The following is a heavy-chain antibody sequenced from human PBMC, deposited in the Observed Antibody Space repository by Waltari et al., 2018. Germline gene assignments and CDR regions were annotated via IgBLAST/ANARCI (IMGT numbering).Heavy chain of an antibody. CDR2: FSYNGNT. CDR3: ARGLGAIY. Sequence: QLQMQESGPGLVRPSETRSLTCAVSGGSITTITYFWGWIRQPPGKGLEWIASFSYNGNTYYNPSLKSRVTISGDTSKNQFSLLLSSVTAADTAVYYCARGLGAIYWGHGTLVTVSS. V-gene: IGHV4-39*07. CDR1: GGSITTITYF. D-gene: IGHD2-21*01. J-gene: IGHJ4*01.